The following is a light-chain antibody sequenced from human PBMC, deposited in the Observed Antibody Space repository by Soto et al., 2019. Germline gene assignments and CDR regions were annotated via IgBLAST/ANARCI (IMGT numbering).Light chain of an antibody. J-gene: IGLJ2*01. CDR1: SSDVGGYNY. CDR2: DVS. V-gene: IGLV2-14*03. Sequence: QSALTQPASVSGSPGQSVTISCTGTSSDVGGYNYVSWYQQHPDKAPKLIIFDVSNRPSGISSRFSGSKSGNAASLTISGLQAEDEADYYCASYTSSSTSVIFGRGTKLTVL. CDR3: ASYTSSSTSVI.